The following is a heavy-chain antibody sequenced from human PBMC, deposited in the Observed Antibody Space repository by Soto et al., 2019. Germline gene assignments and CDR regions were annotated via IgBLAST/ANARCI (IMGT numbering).Heavy chain of an antibody. V-gene: IGHV3-30*18. CDR2: ISYDGSNK. Sequence: SLRLSCAASGSTFSSYGMHWVRQAPGKGLEWVAVISYDGSNKYYADSVKGRFTISRDNSKNTLYLQMNSLRAEDTAVYYCAKEWTGRQWLAHYWGQGTLVTVSS. D-gene: IGHD6-19*01. J-gene: IGHJ4*02. CDR1: GSTFSSYG. CDR3: AKEWTGRQWLAHY.